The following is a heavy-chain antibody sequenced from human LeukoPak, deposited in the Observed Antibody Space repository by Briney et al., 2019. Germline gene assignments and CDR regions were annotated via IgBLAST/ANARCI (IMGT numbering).Heavy chain of an antibody. D-gene: IGHD1-14*01. CDR3: ARGSITAHDAFDI. CDR2: IYSGGST. J-gene: IGHJ3*02. Sequence: HPGRSLRLSCAASGFTVSGNYMSWVRQAPGKGLEWVSLIYSGGSTYYADSVKGRFTISRDNSKNTLYLQMNSLRAEDTAVYYCARGSITAHDAFDIWGQGTMVTVSS. CDR1: GFTVSGNY. V-gene: IGHV3-53*01.